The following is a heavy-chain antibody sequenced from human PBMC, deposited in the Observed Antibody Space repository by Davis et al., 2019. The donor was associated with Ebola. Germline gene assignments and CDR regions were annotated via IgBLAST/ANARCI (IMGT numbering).Heavy chain of an antibody. CDR3: AAEGRSSRQGY. V-gene: IGHV3-48*02. Sequence: PGGSLRLSCVASGFSFSSYSMNWVRQAPGKGLEWVSYISSSSSSIYYADSVKGRFTISRDNAKNSLNLQMNSLRDEDTAVYYCAAEGRSSRQGYWGQGTLVTVSS. CDR1: GFSFSSYS. J-gene: IGHJ4*02. D-gene: IGHD2-2*01. CDR2: ISSSSSSI.